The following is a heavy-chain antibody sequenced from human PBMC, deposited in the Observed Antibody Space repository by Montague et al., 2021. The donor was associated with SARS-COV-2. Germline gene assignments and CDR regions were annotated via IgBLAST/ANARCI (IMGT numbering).Heavy chain of an antibody. CDR3: ARSKGVVINGVCDY. J-gene: IGHJ4*02. CDR2: IWYDGSNK. CDR1: GFTFSSYG. D-gene: IGHD3-3*01. V-gene: IGHV3-33*01. Sequence: SLRLSCAASGFTFSSYGMHWVRQAPGKGLERVAVIWYDGSNKYYADSVKGRFTISRDKSKNTLYLQMNSLRAEDTAVYYCARSKGVVINGVCDYWGQGTLVTVSS.